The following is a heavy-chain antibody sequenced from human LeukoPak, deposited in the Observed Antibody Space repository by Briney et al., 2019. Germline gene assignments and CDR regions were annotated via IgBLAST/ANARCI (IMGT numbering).Heavy chain of an antibody. CDR2: IYTTGST. V-gene: IGHV4-61*02. D-gene: IGHD5-24*01. Sequence: SQTLSLTCTVSGGSISSGSYYWSWIRQPAGKGLEWIGRIYTTGSTNYNPSLKSRVTISADTSKNQFSLKLSSVTAADTAVYYCARDAYNSDAFDIWGQGTMVTVSS. CDR1: GGSISSGSYY. J-gene: IGHJ3*02. CDR3: ARDAYNSDAFDI.